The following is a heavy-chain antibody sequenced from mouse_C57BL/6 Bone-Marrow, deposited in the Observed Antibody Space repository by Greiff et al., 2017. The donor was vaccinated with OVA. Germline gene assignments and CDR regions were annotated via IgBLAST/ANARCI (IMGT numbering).Heavy chain of an antibody. CDR3: ARQRYYGSRDWYFDV. D-gene: IGHD1-1*01. CDR1: EYEFPSYD. V-gene: IGHV5-2*01. Sequence: EVQLVESGGGLVQPGESLKLSCESNEYEFPSYDMSWVRKTPEKRLELVAAINSDGGSTYYPDTMERRSIISRDTTKKTLYLQMSSLRSEDSALYYCARQRYYGSRDWYFDVWGTGTTVTVSS. J-gene: IGHJ1*03. CDR2: INSDGGST.